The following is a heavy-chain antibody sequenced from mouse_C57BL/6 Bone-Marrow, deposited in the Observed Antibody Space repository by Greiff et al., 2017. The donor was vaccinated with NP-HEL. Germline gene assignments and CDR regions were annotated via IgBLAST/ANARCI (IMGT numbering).Heavy chain of an antibody. D-gene: IGHD1-1*01. CDR2: IDPSDSYT. J-gene: IGHJ1*03. CDR3: ARRRGYGSIHWYFDV. V-gene: IGHV1-59*01. CDR1: GYTFTSYW. Sequence: VQLQQPGAELVRPGTSVKLSCKASGYTFTSYWMHWVKQRPGQGLEWIGVIDPSDSYTNYNQKFKGKATLTVDTSSSTAYMQLSSLTSEDSAVYYCARRRGYGSIHWYFDVWGTGTTVTVSS.